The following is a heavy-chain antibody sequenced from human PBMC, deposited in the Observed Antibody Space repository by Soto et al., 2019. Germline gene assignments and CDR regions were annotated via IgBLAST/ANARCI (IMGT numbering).Heavy chain of an antibody. D-gene: IGHD1-26*01. V-gene: IGHV3-64*01. CDR2: ISSNGGST. CDR3: ASSLSYGYYYYMDV. CDR1: GFTFSSYA. Sequence: GGSLRLSCAASGFTFSSYAMHWVRQAPGKGLEYVSAISSNGGSTYYANSVKGRFTISRDNSKNTLYLQMGSLRAEDMAVYYCASSLSYGYYYYMDVWGKGTTVTVSS. J-gene: IGHJ6*03.